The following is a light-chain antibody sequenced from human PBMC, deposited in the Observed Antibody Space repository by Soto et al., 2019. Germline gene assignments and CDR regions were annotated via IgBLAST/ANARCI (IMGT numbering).Light chain of an antibody. J-gene: IGKJ5*01. CDR1: EDISTW. CDR3: QQRSNWTIT. Sequence: DIQMTQSPSSVSASVGDRVTITCRSSEDISTWLAWYQQKPGKAPKLLIYAASSLQSGVPSRFSGSGSGTDFNLTISRLETEDFAVYYCQQRSNWTITFGQGTRLEIK. CDR2: AAS. V-gene: IGKV1-12*01.